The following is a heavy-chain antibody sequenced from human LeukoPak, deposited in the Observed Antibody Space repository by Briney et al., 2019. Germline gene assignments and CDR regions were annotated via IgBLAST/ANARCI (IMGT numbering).Heavy chain of an antibody. Sequence: SETLSLTCAVSGASITSSNYYWGWVRQSPGKGLEWIGYIYYSGSTNYNPSLKSRVTISVDTSKNQFSLKLSSVTAADTAVYYCARDPFSSGWSSIYYYYYYMDVWGKGTTVTVSS. CDR3: ARDPFSSGWSSIYYYYYYMDV. CDR1: GASITSSNYY. V-gene: IGHV4-61*01. CDR2: IYYSGST. D-gene: IGHD6-19*01. J-gene: IGHJ6*03.